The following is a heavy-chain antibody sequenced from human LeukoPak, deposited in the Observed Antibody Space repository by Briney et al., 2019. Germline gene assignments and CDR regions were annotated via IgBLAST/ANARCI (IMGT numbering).Heavy chain of an antibody. Sequence: PGGSLRLSCAASGFTFSSYEMNWVRQAPGKGLGWVSYISSSGSTIYYADSVKGRFTISRDNAKNSLYLQMNSLRADDTAVYYCARDSQWLVRYWGQGTLVTVSS. J-gene: IGHJ4*02. CDR2: ISSSGSTI. V-gene: IGHV3-48*03. D-gene: IGHD6-19*01. CDR1: GFTFSSYE. CDR3: ARDSQWLVRY.